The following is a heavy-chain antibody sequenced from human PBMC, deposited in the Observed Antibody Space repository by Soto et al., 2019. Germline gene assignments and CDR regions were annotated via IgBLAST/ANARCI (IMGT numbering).Heavy chain of an antibody. J-gene: IGHJ4*02. CDR3: ARGLNRFGELSDPSY. D-gene: IGHD3-10*01. CDR2: ISSNGGST. Sequence: GGSLRLSCAASGFTFSSYAMHWVRQAPGKGLEYVSAISSNGGSTYYANSVKGRFTISRDNSKNTLYLQMGSLRAEDMAVYYCARGLNRFGELSDPSYWGQGTLVTVSS. CDR1: GFTFSSYA. V-gene: IGHV3-64*01.